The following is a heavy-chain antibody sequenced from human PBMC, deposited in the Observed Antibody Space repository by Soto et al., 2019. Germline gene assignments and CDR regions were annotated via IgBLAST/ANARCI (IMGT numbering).Heavy chain of an antibody. CDR2: IRQDGSEE. V-gene: IGHV3-7*01. CDR1: EFTFSTFW. Sequence: PGGSLRLSCVVSEFTFSTFWMSWVRQAPGKGLEWVANIRQDGSEENYVQSVKGRFSISRDNAKSSLYLQMNSLRAEDTAVYYCARANYYGSPGDFDYWGQGTLVTVSS. J-gene: IGHJ4*02. D-gene: IGHD3-10*01. CDR3: ARANYYGSPGDFDY.